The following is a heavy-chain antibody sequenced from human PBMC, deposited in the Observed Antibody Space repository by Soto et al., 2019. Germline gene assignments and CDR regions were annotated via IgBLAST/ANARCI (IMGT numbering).Heavy chain of an antibody. D-gene: IGHD6-19*01. Sequence: KVSCKASGGTFSSYAISWVRQAPGQGLEWMGGIIPIFGTANYAQKFQGRVTIAADESTSTAYMELSSLRSEDTAVYYCARDYSSGWSQGYFQHWGQGTLVTVSS. CDR2: IIPIFGTA. CDR3: ARDYSSGWSQGYFQH. CDR1: GGTFSSYA. V-gene: IGHV1-69*01. J-gene: IGHJ1*01.